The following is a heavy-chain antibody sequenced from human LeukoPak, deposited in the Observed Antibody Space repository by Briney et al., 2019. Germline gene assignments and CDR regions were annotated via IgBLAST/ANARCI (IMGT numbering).Heavy chain of an antibody. V-gene: IGHV3-30*18. CDR1: GFTFSSYG. CDR3: AKGYGSGKAGFDY. CDR2: ISYDGSNK. Sequence: GGSLRLSCAASGFTFSSYGMHWVRQAPGKGLEWVAVISYDGSNKYYADSVKGRFTISRDNAKNSLYLQMNSLRAEDTALYYCAKGYGSGKAGFDYWGQGTLVTVSS. D-gene: IGHD3-10*01. J-gene: IGHJ4*02.